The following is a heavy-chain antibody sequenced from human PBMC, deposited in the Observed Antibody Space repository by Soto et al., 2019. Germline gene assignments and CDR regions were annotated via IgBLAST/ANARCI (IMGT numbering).Heavy chain of an antibody. J-gene: IGHJ4*02. D-gene: IGHD3-10*01. V-gene: IGHV1-18*01. CDR2: ISGYNGNT. Sequence: GASVKVSCKASGYTFTSFGITWVRQAPGQGLEWMGWISGYNGNTDYAQKFQGRVTMTTDTSTRTAYMELRSLRSEDTAVYYCARELRWFGELFGSFDYWGQGTLVTVSS. CDR3: ARELRWFGELFGSFDY. CDR1: GYTFTSFG.